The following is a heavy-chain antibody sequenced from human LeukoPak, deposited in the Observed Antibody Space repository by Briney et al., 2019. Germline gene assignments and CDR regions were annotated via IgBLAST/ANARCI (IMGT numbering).Heavy chain of an antibody. V-gene: IGHV3-48*01. D-gene: IGHD2-2*01. J-gene: IGHJ6*02. CDR2: ISSSSSTI. CDR3: ARSHSYCSSTSCFLAYYYYGMDV. CDR1: GFTFSSYS. Sequence: GGSLRLSCAASGFTFSSYSMNWVRQAPGKGLERVSYISSSSSTIYYADSVKGRFTISRDNAKNSLYLQMNSLRAEDTAVYYCARSHSYCSSTSCFLAYYYYGMDVWGQGTTVTVSS.